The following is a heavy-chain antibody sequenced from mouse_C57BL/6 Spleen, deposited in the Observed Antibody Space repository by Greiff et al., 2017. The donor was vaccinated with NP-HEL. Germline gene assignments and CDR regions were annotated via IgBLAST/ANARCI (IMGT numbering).Heavy chain of an antibody. Sequence: VQLQQPGAELVMPGASVKLSCKASGYTFTSYWMHWVKQRPGQGLEWIGEIDPSDSYTNYNQKFKGKSTLTVDKSSSTAYMQLSSLTSEDSAVYYCARNYGRNYGYFDVWGTGTTVTVAS. J-gene: IGHJ1*03. D-gene: IGHD1-1*01. V-gene: IGHV1-69*01. CDR3: ARNYGRNYGYFDV. CDR1: GYTFTSYW. CDR2: IDPSDSYT.